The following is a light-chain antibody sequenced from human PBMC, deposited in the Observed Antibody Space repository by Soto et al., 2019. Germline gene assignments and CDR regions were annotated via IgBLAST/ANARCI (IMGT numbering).Light chain of an antibody. CDR1: QTVKHY. CDR3: QQYNTFSS. J-gene: IGKJ1*01. CDR2: TAS. V-gene: IGKV1-5*03. Sequence: DIQMTQCPSSLSASVGDRVTITCRASQTVKHYLAWYQQKPGKAPNLLIYTASTLKSGVPSRFSGSGSGTEFTLTISGLQPEDFATYYCQQYNTFSSFGQGTKVDIK.